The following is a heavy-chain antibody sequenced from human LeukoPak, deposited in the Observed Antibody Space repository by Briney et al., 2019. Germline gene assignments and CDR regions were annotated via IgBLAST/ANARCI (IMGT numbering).Heavy chain of an antibody. D-gene: IGHD3-22*01. CDR3: ARDSGGGYYYGSSDYYAEYFQH. Sequence: ASVKVSCKVSGYTLTELSIHWVRQAPGQGLEWMGWINFNSGGTNYAQKFQGRVTMTRDTSFSTAYMELSRLRSDDTAVYYCARDSGGGYYYGSSDYYAEYFQHWGQGTLVTVSS. V-gene: IGHV1-2*02. J-gene: IGHJ1*01. CDR1: GYTLTELS. CDR2: INFNSGGT.